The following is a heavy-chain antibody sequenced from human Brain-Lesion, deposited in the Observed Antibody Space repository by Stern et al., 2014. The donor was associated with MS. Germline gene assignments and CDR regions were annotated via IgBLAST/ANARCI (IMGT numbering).Heavy chain of an antibody. J-gene: IGHJ4*02. CDR2: IYTTGST. V-gene: IGHV4-61*02. CDR1: GGSVGSGSYD. CDR3: ARDKEDTNMAFRYFDN. D-gene: IGHD5-18*01. Sequence: QVQLQESGPGLVKPSQTLSLTCTVSGGSVGSGSYDWSWIRQPAGKGLEWIGRIYTTGSTYYNPSLKSRVSISIDTSQKQFSLKLTSGTAADTAVYYCARDKEDTNMAFRYFDNWGQGTLVTVSS.